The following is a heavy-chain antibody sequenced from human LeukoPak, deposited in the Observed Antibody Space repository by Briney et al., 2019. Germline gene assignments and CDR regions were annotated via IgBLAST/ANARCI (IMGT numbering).Heavy chain of an antibody. CDR3: ARKKASKYWFDT. V-gene: IGHV1-2*02. CDR1: GYTFTGYY. D-gene: IGHD2-21*01. Sequence: ASVKVSCKASGYTFTGYYMHWVRQAPGQGLEWMGWINPNSGGTNYAQKFQGRVTMTTNTAISTAYMELSSLRSEDTAVYYCARKKASKYWFDTWGQGTLLTVSS. J-gene: IGHJ5*02. CDR2: INPNSGGT.